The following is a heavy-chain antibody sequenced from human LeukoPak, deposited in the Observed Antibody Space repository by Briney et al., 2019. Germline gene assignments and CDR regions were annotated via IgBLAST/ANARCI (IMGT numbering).Heavy chain of an antibody. D-gene: IGHD3-10*01. CDR1: GYTFTGYY. V-gene: IGHV1-2*02. CDR2: INPNSGGT. Sequence: GASVTVSCKASGYTFTGYYMHWVRQAPGQGLEWMGWINPNSGGTNYAQKFQGRVTMTRDTSISTAYMELSRLRSDDTAVYYCARDQAHYYGSGSYFNWGQGTLVTVSS. CDR3: ARDQAHYYGSGSYFN. J-gene: IGHJ4*02.